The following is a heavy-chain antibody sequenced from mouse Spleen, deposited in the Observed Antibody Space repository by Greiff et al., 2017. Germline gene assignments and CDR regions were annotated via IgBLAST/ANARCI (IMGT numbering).Heavy chain of an antibody. Sequence: VQLQQSGAELVRPGSSVKISCKASGYSFTGYNMNWVKQSNGKSLEWIGNIDPYYGGTSYNQKFKGKATLTVDKSSSTSYMQLKSLTSEDSAVYYFARGVLRPYYFDYWGQGTSLTFSS. D-gene: IGHD1-2*01. V-gene: IGHV1S135*01. CDR2: IDPYYGGT. J-gene: IGHJ2*02. CDR3: ARGVLRPYYFDY. CDR1: GYSFTGYN.